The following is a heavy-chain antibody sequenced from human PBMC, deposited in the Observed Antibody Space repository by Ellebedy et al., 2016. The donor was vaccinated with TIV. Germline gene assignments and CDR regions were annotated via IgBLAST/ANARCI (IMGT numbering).Heavy chain of an antibody. CDR1: GFTFSDYW. CDR2: IWYDGSNK. CDR3: ARDYTVGATTGAGY. V-gene: IGHV3-33*08. Sequence: GESLKISCAASGFTFSDYWMSWVRQAPGKGLEWVAVIWYDGSNKYYADSVKGRFTISRDNSKNTLYLQMNSLRAEDTAVYYCARDYTVGATTGAGYWGQGTLVTVSS. J-gene: IGHJ4*02. D-gene: IGHD1-26*01.